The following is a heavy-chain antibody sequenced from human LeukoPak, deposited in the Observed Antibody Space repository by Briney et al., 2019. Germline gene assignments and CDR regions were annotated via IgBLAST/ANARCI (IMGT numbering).Heavy chain of an antibody. CDR2: IIPIFGTA. D-gene: IGHD2-2*01. CDR3: ARGFRYCSSTSCPFDY. Sequence: SVKVSCKASGGTFSSYAISWVRQAPGQGLEWMVGIIPIFGTANYAQKFQGRVTITADESTSTAYMELSSLRSEDTAVYYCARGFRYCSSTSCPFDYWGQGTLVTVSS. CDR1: GGTFSSYA. V-gene: IGHV1-69*13. J-gene: IGHJ4*02.